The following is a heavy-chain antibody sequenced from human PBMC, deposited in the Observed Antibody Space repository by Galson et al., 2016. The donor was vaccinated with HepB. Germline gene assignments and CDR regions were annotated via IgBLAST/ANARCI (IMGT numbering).Heavy chain of an antibody. Sequence: SETLSLTCTVSGGSISSYYWTWIRQPPGKGLEWIGYIYYSGSTNYNPSLKSRVTISVDTSKNQFSLKLNSVTAADTAVYYCARNLRTPDDYWGQGTLVTVSS. D-gene: IGHD2-2*01. CDR2: IYYSGST. J-gene: IGHJ4*02. V-gene: IGHV4-59*01. CDR3: ARNLRTPDDY. CDR1: GGSISSYY.